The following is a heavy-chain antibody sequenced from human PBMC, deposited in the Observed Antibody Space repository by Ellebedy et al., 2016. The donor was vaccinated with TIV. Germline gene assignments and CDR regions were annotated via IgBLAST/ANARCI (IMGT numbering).Heavy chain of an antibody. J-gene: IGHJ6*02. CDR3: ATVAGPYYYYGMDV. Sequence: SETLSLTCTVSGDAVSSDTYYWAWIRQPPGKGLEWIASRYYSGNTYSDPSLRSRVTISVDTSKNQFSLRLNSVTAADTAVYYCATVAGPYYYYGMDVWGQGTTVTVSS. D-gene: IGHD6-19*01. V-gene: IGHV4-39*07. CDR1: GDAVSSDTYY. CDR2: RYYSGNT.